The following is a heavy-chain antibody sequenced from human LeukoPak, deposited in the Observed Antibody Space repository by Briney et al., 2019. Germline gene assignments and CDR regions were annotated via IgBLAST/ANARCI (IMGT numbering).Heavy chain of an antibody. V-gene: IGHV4-39*07. CDR3: ARDKRRQWPPYYFDY. D-gene: IGHD6-19*01. CDR2: IYYSGST. CDR1: GGSVSSYY. Sequence: SETLSLTCTVSGGSVSSYYLSWIRQPPGKGLEWIGSIYYSGSTYYNPSLKSRVTISVDTSKNQFSLKLSSVTAADTAVYYCARDKRRQWPPYYFDYWGQGTLVTVSS. J-gene: IGHJ4*02.